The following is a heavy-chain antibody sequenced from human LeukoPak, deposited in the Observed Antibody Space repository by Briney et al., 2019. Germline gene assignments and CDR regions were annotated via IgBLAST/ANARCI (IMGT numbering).Heavy chain of an antibody. CDR3: AKDDNGWHPNWFDP. Sequence: GGSLRLSCAASGFTFSSFAMSWVRQGPGKGLEWVSGISGSGGTTYYADSVKGRFTISRDNSKNTLYLQMNSLRAEDTALYSCAKDDNGWHPNWFDPWGQGTLVTVSS. D-gene: IGHD2-8*01. CDR1: GFTFSSFA. CDR2: ISGSGGTT. J-gene: IGHJ5*02. V-gene: IGHV3-23*01.